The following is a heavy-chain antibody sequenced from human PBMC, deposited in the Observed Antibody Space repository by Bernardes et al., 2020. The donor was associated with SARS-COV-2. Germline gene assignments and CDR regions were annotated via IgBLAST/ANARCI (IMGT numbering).Heavy chain of an antibody. V-gene: IGHV4-59*01. J-gene: IGHJ5*02. D-gene: IGHD2-15*01. CDR3: AREALGYCSGGRCFSGFDP. Sequence: ETLSLTCTVSGGSISSYHWSWIRQPPGKGLEWIGYIYYSGSTNYNPSLKSRVTISVDTSKNQFSLKLSSVTAADTAVYHCAREALGYCSGGRCFSGFDPWGQGTLVTVSS. CDR2: IYYSGST. CDR1: GGSISSYH.